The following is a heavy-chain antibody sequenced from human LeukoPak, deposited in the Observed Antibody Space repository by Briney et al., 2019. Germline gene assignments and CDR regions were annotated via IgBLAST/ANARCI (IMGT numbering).Heavy chain of an antibody. CDR2: ISSSSSYI. CDR1: GFTFSSHS. V-gene: IGHV3-21*01. D-gene: IGHD3-10*01. J-gene: IGHJ5*02. Sequence: PGGSLRLSCAASGFTFSSHSMNWVRQAPGKGLEWVSSISSSSSYIYYADSVKGRFTISRDNAKISLYLQMNSLRAEDTAVYYCARGDRSGNYYGSGSPWGQGTLVTVSS. CDR3: ARGDRSGNYYGSGSP.